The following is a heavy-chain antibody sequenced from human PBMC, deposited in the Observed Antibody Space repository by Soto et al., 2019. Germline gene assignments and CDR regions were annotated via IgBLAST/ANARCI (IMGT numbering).Heavy chain of an antibody. J-gene: IGHJ4*02. Sequence: AGGSLRLSCAASGFTFSSYAMSWVRQAPGKGLEWVSAISGSGGSTYYADSVKGRFTISRDNSKNTLYLQMNSLRAEDTAVYYCAKDQTSAAAGTGDYWGQGTLVTVSS. CDR1: GFTFSSYA. V-gene: IGHV3-23*01. CDR3: AKDQTSAAAGTGDY. D-gene: IGHD6-13*01. CDR2: ISGSGGST.